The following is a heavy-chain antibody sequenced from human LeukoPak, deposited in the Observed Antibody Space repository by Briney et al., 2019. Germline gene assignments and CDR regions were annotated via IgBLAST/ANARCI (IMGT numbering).Heavy chain of an antibody. CDR1: GYTFTGHY. J-gene: IGHJ4*02. D-gene: IGHD3-9*01. Sequence: VASVKVSCKASGYTFTGHYLHWVRQAPGQGLEWMGWIYGHDGGTNFAQKFQDRVTMTRDTSITTAYMELTSLTPDDTAVHCCVRDFDWGPDYWGQGTLVTVSS. CDR2: IYGHDGGT. V-gene: IGHV1-2*02. CDR3: VRDFDWGPDY.